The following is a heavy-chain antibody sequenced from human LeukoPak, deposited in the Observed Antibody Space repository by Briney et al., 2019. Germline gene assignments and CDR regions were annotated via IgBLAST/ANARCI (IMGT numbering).Heavy chain of an antibody. CDR2: IRYDGNNK. CDR3: AKDIGSYYDY. D-gene: IGHD3-10*01. V-gene: IGHV3-30*02. Sequence: GGSLRLSCAASGFTFSNYAMHWVRQAPGKGLEWVAFIRYDGNNKYYADSVKGRFTISRDNSKNTLYLEMNSLRAEDTAVYYCAKDIGSYYDYWGQGILVTVSS. CDR1: GFTFSNYA. J-gene: IGHJ4*02.